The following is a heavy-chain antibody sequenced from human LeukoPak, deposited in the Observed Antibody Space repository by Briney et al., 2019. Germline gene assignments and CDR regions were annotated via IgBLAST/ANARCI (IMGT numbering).Heavy chain of an antibody. D-gene: IGHD3-22*01. V-gene: IGHV3-21*05. Sequence: GGSLRLFYAASEFPFRHYKMHWVRQAPGKGLEWVSYITNSSCYIYYADSVKHRYNISRDNAKNSLYLQMNSLGAEDTGVYYGARAATYYYDSSGAYYYMDVWGKGTTVTVSS. CDR3: ARAATYYYDSSGAYYYMDV. CDR1: EFPFRHYK. J-gene: IGHJ6*03. CDR2: ITNSSCYI.